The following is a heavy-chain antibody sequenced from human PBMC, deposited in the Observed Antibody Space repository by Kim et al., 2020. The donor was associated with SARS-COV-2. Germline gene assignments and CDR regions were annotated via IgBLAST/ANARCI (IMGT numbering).Heavy chain of an antibody. D-gene: IGHD3-10*01. V-gene: IGHV3-23*01. CDR3: AKEAFGSGSFIHY. J-gene: IGHJ4*02. Sequence: YYAGAAKGRLTISRDKSKHRLYLQVSGMRADDTAVYYCAKEAFGSGSFIHYWGQGTLVTVSS.